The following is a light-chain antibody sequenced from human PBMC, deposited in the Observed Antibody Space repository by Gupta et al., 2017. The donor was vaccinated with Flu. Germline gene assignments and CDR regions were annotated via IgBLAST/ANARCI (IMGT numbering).Light chain of an antibody. V-gene: IGLV2-14*01. Sequence: QSALTQPVSVSGSPGQSITISCTGTSSDVGGYNYVSWYQQHPGKAPKLMIYEVSNRPSGVSNLFSGSKSGNTASLTISGLQAEDEADYYCSSYTSSSTWVFGGGTKLTVL. CDR1: SSDVGGYNY. CDR2: EVS. CDR3: SSYTSSSTWV. J-gene: IGLJ3*02.